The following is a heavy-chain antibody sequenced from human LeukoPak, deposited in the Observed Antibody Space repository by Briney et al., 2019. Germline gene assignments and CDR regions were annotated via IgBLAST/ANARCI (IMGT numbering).Heavy chain of an antibody. CDR3: AKLLNDYGDYYFDS. D-gene: IGHD4-17*01. J-gene: IGHJ4*02. V-gene: IGHV3-48*01. CDR2: ISSSSSTI. CDR1: GFTFSSYS. Sequence: PGGSLRLSCAASGFTFSSYSMNWVRQAPGKGLEWVSYISSSSSTIYYADSVKGRFTISRDNAKNTLYLQMNSLRADDTAAYYCAKLLNDYGDYYFDSWGQGTLVTVSS.